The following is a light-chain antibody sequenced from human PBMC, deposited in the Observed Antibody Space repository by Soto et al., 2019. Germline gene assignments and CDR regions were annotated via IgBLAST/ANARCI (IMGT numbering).Light chain of an antibody. CDR3: QQYGNSPRYT. Sequence: PGHRATLSCRASQTVSTTYLAWYQQKPGQAPRLLIYGTSTRATGVPDRFSGSGSVTDFTLTISSLEPEDFAVYYCQQYGNSPRYTFGQGTKLEIK. J-gene: IGKJ2*01. CDR1: QTVSTTY. CDR2: GTS. V-gene: IGKV3-20*01.